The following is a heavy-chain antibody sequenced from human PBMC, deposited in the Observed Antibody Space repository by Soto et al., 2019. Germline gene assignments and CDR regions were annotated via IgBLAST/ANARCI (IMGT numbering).Heavy chain of an antibody. CDR2: IVVGSGNT. CDR1: GFTFTSSA. CDR3: AAEGSGYYDSSGYYLDAFDI. D-gene: IGHD3-22*01. V-gene: IGHV1-58*01. J-gene: IGHJ3*02. Sequence: SVKVSCKTSGFTFTSSAVQWVRQARGQRLEWIGWIVVGSGNTNYAQKFQERVTITRDMSTSTAYMELSSLRSEDTAVYYCAAEGSGYYDSSGYYLDAFDIWGQGTMVTVSS.